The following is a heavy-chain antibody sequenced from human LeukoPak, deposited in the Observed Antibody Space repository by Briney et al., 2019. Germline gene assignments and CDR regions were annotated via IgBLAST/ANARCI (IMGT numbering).Heavy chain of an antibody. D-gene: IGHD6-6*01. CDR1: GGSFSGYY. CDR2: INHSGST. CDR3: ARPTVAARHENWFDP. Sequence: SETLSLTCAVYGGSFSGYYWSWIRQPPGKGLEWIGEINHSGSTNYNPSLKSRVTISVDTSKNQFSLKLSSVTAADTAVYYCARPTVAARHENWFDPWGQGTLVTVSS. J-gene: IGHJ5*02. V-gene: IGHV4-34*01.